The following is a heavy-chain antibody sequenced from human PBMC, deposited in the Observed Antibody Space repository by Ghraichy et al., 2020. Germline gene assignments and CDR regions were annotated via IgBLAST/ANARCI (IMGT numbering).Heavy chain of an antibody. Sequence: SETLSLTCTVYGGSFGGYYWSWIRQPPGKGLEWIGQINHSEKSDYNPSLKSRVTISVDTSKNQFSLKLSSVTAANTAVYYCARGAPGIAVAPVYWGQGTLVTVSS. D-gene: IGHD6-19*01. CDR2: INHSEKS. V-gene: IGHV4-34*01. CDR1: GGSFGGYY. CDR3: ARGAPGIAVAPVY. J-gene: IGHJ4*02.